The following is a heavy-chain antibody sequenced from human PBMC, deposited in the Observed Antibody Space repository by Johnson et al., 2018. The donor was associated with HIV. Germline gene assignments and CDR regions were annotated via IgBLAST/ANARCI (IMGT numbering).Heavy chain of an antibody. V-gene: IGHV3-33*08. J-gene: IGHJ3*02. D-gene: IGHD6-6*01. CDR3: ARDGADSSAPDDAFDI. CDR1: AFNFDTSW. Sequence: QVQLVESGGGVVQPGGSLRLSCAASAFNFDTSWMAWVRQAPGKGLEWVAVIWYDGSNKYYADSVKGRFTISRDNSKNTLNLQMNSLRDDDTAVYYCARDGADSSAPDDAFDIWGQGTMVTVSS. CDR2: IWYDGSNK.